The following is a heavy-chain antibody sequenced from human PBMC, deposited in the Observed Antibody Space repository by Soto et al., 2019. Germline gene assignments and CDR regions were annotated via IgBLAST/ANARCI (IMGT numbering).Heavy chain of an antibody. CDR2: ISAYNGNT. V-gene: IGHV1-18*04. CDR1: GYTFTSYG. D-gene: IGHD6-13*01. Sequence: ASVKVSCKASGYTFTSYGISWVRQAPGQGLEWMGWISAYNGNTNYAQKLQGRVTMTTDTSTSTAYMELRSLRSDDTAVYYCARDRGTAAAGATNFDYWGQGTLVTVSS. J-gene: IGHJ4*02. CDR3: ARDRGTAAAGATNFDY.